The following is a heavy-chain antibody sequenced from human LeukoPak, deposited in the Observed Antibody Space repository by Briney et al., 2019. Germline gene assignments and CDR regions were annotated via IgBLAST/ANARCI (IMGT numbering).Heavy chain of an antibody. CDR1: GFTFRSYA. CDR3: ARDTDRYGSGSPDY. CDR2: ISYDGSNK. V-gene: IGHV3-30-3*01. J-gene: IGHJ4*02. D-gene: IGHD3-10*01. Sequence: PGRSLRLSCAAPGFTFRSYAMHWVRQAPGKGLEWVAVISYDGSNKYYGDSVKGRFTISRDNSKNTLYLQMNSLRAEDTAVYYCARDTDRYGSGSPDYWGQGTLVTVSS.